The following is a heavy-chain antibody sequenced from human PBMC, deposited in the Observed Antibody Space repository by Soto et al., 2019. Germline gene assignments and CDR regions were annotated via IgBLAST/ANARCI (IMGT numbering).Heavy chain of an antibody. D-gene: IGHD2-2*01. J-gene: IGHJ6*02. V-gene: IGHV3-21*01. CDR2: ISSSSSYI. Sequence: PGGSLRLSCAASGFTFSSYSMNWVRQAPGKGLEWVSSISSSSSYIYYADSVKGRVTISRDNAKNSLYLQMNSLRAEDTAVYYCAREPSADCSSTNCYAPGDYGMDVWGQGTTVTVSS. CDR1: GFTFSSYS. CDR3: AREPSADCSSTNCYAPGDYGMDV.